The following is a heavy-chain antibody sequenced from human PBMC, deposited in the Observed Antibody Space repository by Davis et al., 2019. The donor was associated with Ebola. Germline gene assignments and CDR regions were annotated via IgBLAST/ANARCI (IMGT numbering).Heavy chain of an antibody. D-gene: IGHD5-18*01. Sequence: PGGSLRLSCAASGFTFSSHSMNWVRQAPGKGLEWVAVISYDGSNKYYADSVKGRFTISRDNSKNTLYLQMNSLKTEDTAVYYCARGSVGTAFRAFDIWGQGTMVTVSS. CDR3: ARGSVGTAFRAFDI. CDR1: GFTFSSHS. V-gene: IGHV3-30*03. J-gene: IGHJ3*02. CDR2: ISYDGSNK.